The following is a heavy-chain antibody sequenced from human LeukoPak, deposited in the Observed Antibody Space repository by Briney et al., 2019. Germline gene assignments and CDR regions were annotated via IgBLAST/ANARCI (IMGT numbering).Heavy chain of an antibody. Sequence: SSVKVSCKASGYDYTKYAWQWVRQAAGQRLEWMGWIDAGNGRTKYSQDFQGRVTITRDKSESIAYMELSSLRSDDMAVYYCAICIWSTTVTAYYLDYWGQGTLVTVSS. J-gene: IGHJ4*02. D-gene: IGHD4-17*01. CDR2: IDAGNGRT. CDR1: GYDYTKYA. CDR3: AICIWSTTVTAYYLDY. V-gene: IGHV1-3*03.